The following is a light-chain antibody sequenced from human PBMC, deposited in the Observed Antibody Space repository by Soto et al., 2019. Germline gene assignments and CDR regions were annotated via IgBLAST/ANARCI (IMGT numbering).Light chain of an antibody. CDR2: GAS. J-gene: IGKJ1*01. V-gene: IGKV3-20*01. CDR3: QHQRT. CDR1: QSVSSSY. Sequence: VLTQSPGTLSLSPGERATLSCRASQSVSSSYLAWYQQKPGQAPRLLIYGASSRATGIPDRFSGSGSVTDFPLTISRLEPEDFAVYYCQHQRTSGQGTKVDIK.